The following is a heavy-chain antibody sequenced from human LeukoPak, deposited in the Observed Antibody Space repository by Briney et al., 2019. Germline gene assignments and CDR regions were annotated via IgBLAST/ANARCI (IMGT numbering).Heavy chain of an antibody. D-gene: IGHD3-22*01. CDR2: IIPIFGTA. V-gene: IGHV1-69*13. Sequence: GASVKVSCKASGGTFSSYAISWVRQAPGQGLEWMGGIIPIFGTANYAQKFQGRVTITADESTSTAYMELSSLRSEDTAVYYCASFYDSSGYYHLDYWGQGTLVTVSS. J-gene: IGHJ4*02. CDR1: GGTFSSYA. CDR3: ASFYDSSGYYHLDY.